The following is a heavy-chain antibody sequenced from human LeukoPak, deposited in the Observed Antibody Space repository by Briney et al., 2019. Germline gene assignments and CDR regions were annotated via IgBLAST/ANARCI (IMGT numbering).Heavy chain of an antibody. CDR1: GFTFSSYV. J-gene: IGHJ4*02. CDR3: AKDGVRQQLD. Sequence: GGSLRLSCAASGFTFSSYVMSWVLQAPGKGLEWVSLISGNDGSTYYADSVKGRFTISRDNSKNTLYLQMNSLRAEDTAVYYCAKDGVRQQLDWGQGTLVTVSS. V-gene: IGHV3-23*01. CDR2: ISGNDGST. D-gene: IGHD6-13*01.